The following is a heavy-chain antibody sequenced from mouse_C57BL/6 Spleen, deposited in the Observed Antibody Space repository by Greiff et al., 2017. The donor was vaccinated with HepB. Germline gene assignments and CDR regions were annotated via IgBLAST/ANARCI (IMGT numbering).Heavy chain of an antibody. CDR3: ARKSVLWDYDWFAY. V-gene: IGHV2-2*01. D-gene: IGHD1-1*02. CDR1: GFSFTSYG. J-gene: IGHJ3*01. CDR2: IWSGGST. Sequence: QVQLKQSGPGLVQPSQCLSISCTVSGFSFTSYGVHWVRQSPGKGLEWLGVIWSGGSTDYNAAFISRLSISKDNSKSKVIFKMNSLQADDTAIYYCARKSVLWDYDWFAYWGQGTLVTVSA.